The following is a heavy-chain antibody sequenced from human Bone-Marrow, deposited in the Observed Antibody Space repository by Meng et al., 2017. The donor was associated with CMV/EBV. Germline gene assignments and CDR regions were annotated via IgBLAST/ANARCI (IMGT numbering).Heavy chain of an antibody. CDR1: GYTFTGYY. V-gene: IGHV1-2*02. Sequence: ASVKVSCKASGYTFTGYYMHWVRQAPGQGLEWMGWINPNSGGTNYAQKFQGRVTMTRDTSTSTAYMELSRLRSDDTAVYYCARVSLGATGDDYWGQGTLVTVSS. D-gene: IGHD1-26*01. J-gene: IGHJ4*02. CDR2: INPNSGGT. CDR3: ARVSLGATGDDY.